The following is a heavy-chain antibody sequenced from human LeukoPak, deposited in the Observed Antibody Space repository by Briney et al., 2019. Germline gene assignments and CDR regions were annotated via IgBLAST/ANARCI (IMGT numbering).Heavy chain of an antibody. CDR1: GYTFTSHD. Sequence: ASVKVSCKASGYTFTSHDINWVRQATGQGLEWMGWMNPNSGNTGYAQKFQGRVTMTRNTSISTAYMELSSLRSEDTAVYYCARGRILYSTPRLFDPWGQGTLVTVSS. CDR3: ARGRILYSTPRLFDP. D-gene: IGHD2-8*01. J-gene: IGHJ5*02. V-gene: IGHV1-8*01. CDR2: MNPNSGNT.